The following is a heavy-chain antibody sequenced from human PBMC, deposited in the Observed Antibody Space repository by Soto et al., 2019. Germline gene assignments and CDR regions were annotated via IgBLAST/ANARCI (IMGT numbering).Heavy chain of an antibody. J-gene: IGHJ6*02. CDR3: AREVVVVPAAIIDGYYYGMDV. CDR2: MNPNSGNT. Sequence: QVQLVQSGAEVKKPGASVKVSCKASGYTFTSYDINWVRQATGQGLEWMGWMNPNSGNTGYAQKFQGRVTMTRNTYISTAYMELSSLRSEDTAVYYCAREVVVVPAAIIDGYYYGMDVWGQGTTVTVSS. CDR1: GYTFTSYD. V-gene: IGHV1-8*01. D-gene: IGHD2-2*01.